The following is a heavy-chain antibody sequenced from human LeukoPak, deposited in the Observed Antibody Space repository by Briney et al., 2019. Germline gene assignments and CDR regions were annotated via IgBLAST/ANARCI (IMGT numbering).Heavy chain of an antibody. CDR1: GFTFSSFA. Sequence: PGGSLRLSCAASGFTFSSFAMSWVRQAPGKGLEWVSAISGSGGSTYYADSVKGRFTISRDNYKNTLYLQMNSLRAEDTAVYYCANRDYDSSGYYAFDIWGQGTMVTVSS. V-gene: IGHV3-23*01. D-gene: IGHD3-22*01. CDR2: ISGSGGST. CDR3: ANRDYDSSGYYAFDI. J-gene: IGHJ3*02.